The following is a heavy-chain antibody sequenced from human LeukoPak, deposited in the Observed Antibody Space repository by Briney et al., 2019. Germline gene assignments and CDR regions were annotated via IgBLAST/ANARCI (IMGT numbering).Heavy chain of an antibody. D-gene: IGHD5-18*01. CDR3: ARTTEGGYTYDYFYYYYMDV. Sequence: SEPLSLTCTVSGGSISSYYWSWIRQPPGKGLEWIGYIYYSGSTNYNPSLKSRVTISVDTSKNQFSLKLSSVTAADTAVYFCARTTEGGYTYDYFYYYYMDVWGKGTTVIISS. CDR2: IYYSGST. CDR1: GGSISSYY. V-gene: IGHV4-59*01. J-gene: IGHJ6*03.